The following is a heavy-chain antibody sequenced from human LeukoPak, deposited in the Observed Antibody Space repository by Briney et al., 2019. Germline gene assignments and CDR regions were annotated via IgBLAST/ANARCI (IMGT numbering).Heavy chain of an antibody. D-gene: IGHD3-16*02. Sequence: PGGSLRLSCAASGFTFSSYAMSWVRQAPGKRLEWVSAISGSGGSTYYADSVKGRFTISRDNSKNTLYLQMNSLRAEDTAVYYCAKDWTRALGELSLSYFDYWGQGTLVTVSS. V-gene: IGHV3-23*01. J-gene: IGHJ4*02. CDR2: ISGSGGST. CDR1: GFTFSSYA. CDR3: AKDWTRALGELSLSYFDY.